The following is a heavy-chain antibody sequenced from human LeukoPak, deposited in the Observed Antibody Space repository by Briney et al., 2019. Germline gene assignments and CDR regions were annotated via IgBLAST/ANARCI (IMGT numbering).Heavy chain of an antibody. CDR2: ISGSGGST. D-gene: IGHD3-9*01. CDR1: GFTFSSYS. CDR3: AKDRYADGFDY. J-gene: IGHJ4*02. Sequence: PGGSLRLSCASFGFTFSSYSMNWVRQAPGKGQEWVSAISGSGGSTYYADSVKGRFTISRDNSKNTLYLQMNSLRAEDTAVYYCAKDRYADGFDYWGQGTLVTVPS. V-gene: IGHV3-23*01.